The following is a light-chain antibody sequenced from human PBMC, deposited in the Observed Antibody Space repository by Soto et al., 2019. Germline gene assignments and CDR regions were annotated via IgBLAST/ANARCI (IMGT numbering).Light chain of an antibody. Sequence: DIQMTQSPSTLSASVGDRVTITCRASQTISSWLAWYQQKPGKAPKLLIYDGSTLESGVPSRFSGSGSATEFTLTISSLLPDDFATYYCQQYNTFSTFGQGTKVDIK. CDR2: DGS. CDR3: QQYNTFST. V-gene: IGKV1-5*01. J-gene: IGKJ1*01. CDR1: QTISSW.